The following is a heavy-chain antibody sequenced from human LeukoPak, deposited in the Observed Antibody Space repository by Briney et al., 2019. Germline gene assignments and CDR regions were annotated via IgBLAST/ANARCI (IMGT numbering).Heavy chain of an antibody. CDR1: GGSISSGGYY. CDR3: ARGGYCSSTSCYGSRELWFDP. CDR2: IYYSGST. V-gene: IGHV4-31*03. D-gene: IGHD2-2*01. J-gene: IGHJ5*02. Sequence: SETLSLTCTVSGGSISSGGYYWSWIRQHPGKGLEWIGYIYYSGSTYYNPSLKSRVTISVDTSKNQFSLKLSSVTAADTAVYYRARGGYCSSTSCYGSRELWFDPWGQGTLVTVSS.